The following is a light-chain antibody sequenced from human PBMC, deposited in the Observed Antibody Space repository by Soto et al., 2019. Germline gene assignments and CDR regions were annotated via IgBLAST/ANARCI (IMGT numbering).Light chain of an antibody. J-gene: IGLJ2*01. V-gene: IGLV2-14*01. CDR2: DVS. CDR1: SSDVGGYNY. CDR3: SSYTSSSTVV. Sequence: QSALTQPASVSGSPGQSITISCTGTSSDVGGYNYVSWYQQHTGKAPKLMIYDVSNRPSGVSNRLSGSKSGNTASLTISGLQAEEEADYYCSSYTSSSTVVFGGGTKL.